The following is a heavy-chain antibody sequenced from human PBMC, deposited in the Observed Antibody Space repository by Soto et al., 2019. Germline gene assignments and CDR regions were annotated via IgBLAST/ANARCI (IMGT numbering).Heavy chain of an antibody. CDR3: ARRYGWLYFDY. Sequence: QLQLQESGPGLVKPWETLSLTCTVSGDSISSSNYFWGWIRQPPGKGLEWIGTIFYSGSTYYNPSLKSRVPISVETPKNQFSLRLISVTAADTALYYCARRYGWLYFDYWGQGSLVTVSS. V-gene: IGHV4-39*01. J-gene: IGHJ4*02. CDR1: GDSISSSNYF. D-gene: IGHD6-19*01. CDR2: IFYSGST.